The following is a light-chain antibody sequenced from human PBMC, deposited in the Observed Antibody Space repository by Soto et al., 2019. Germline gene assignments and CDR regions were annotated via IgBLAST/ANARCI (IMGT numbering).Light chain of an antibody. J-gene: IGLJ1*01. CDR3: SSYAGSSNV. CDR2: EVN. Sequence: VLTLPPPAHAYPRHSVAISCTRTSSDVGGHNYVSWYQQHPGKAPKLMIYEVNKRPSGVPDRFSGSKSGNTASLTVSGLQAGDEADYYCSSYAGSSNVFGTGTKVTGL. CDR1: SSDVGGHNY. V-gene: IGLV2-8*01.